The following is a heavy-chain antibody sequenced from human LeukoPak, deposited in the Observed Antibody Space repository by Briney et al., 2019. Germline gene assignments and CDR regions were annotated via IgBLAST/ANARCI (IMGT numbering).Heavy chain of an antibody. CDR3: AKVGYGDYSRGKFDP. J-gene: IGHJ5*02. D-gene: IGHD4-17*01. Sequence: GASVKVSCKVSGYTLTELSMHWVRQAPGKGLEWMGGFDPEDGETIYAQKFQGRVTMTTDTSTSTAYMELRSLRSDDTAVYYCAKVGYGDYSRGKFDPWGQGTLVTVSS. CDR1: GYTLTELS. V-gene: IGHV1-24*01. CDR2: FDPEDGET.